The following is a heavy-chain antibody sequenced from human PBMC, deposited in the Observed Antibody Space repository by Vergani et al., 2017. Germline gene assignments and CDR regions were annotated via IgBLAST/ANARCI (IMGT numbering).Heavy chain of an antibody. J-gene: IGHJ5*02. V-gene: IGHV4-59*01. Sequence: QVQLQQSGPGLVKSSETLSLTCSVSFDSFRNYYCNWIRQPPGKGLEWIGSIHYRENTNYNPSLKTRVTISVDTSKNQFSLTLTSVTAADTAVYYCASDTHSGQRADRWGEGILVAV. CDR3: ASDTHSGQRADR. D-gene: IGHD6-19*01. CDR1: FDSFRNYY. CDR2: IHYRENT.